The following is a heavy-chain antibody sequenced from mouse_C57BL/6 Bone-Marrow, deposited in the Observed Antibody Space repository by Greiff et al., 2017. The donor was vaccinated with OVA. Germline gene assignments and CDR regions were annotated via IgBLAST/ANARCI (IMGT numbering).Heavy chain of an antibody. J-gene: IGHJ3*01. CDR3: VPQLGRSFAD. Sequence: VQLQASGAELVKPGASVKMSCKASGYTFPTYPIAWMKQNHGKSLEWIGNFHPYNDDTKYNEKFKGKATLTVEKSSSTVYLELSRLTSDDSAVYYCVPQLGRSFADWGQGTLVTVSA. V-gene: IGHV1-47*01. CDR2: FHPYNDDT. D-gene: IGHD4-1*02. CDR1: GYTFPTYP.